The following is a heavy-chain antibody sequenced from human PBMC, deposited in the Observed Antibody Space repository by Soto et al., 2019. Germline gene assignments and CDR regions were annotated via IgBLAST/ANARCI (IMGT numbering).Heavy chain of an antibody. V-gene: IGHV3-11*06. CDR3: ARDQMALRFFEWSNYGMDV. CDR1: GFTFSDYY. J-gene: IGHJ6*02. Sequence: QVQLVESGGGLVKPGGSLRLSCAASGFTFSDYYMSWIRQAPGKGLEWVSYISSSSSYTNYADSVKGRFTISRDNAKNSLYLQMNSLRAEDTAVYYCARDQMALRFFEWSNYGMDVWGQGTTVTVSS. CDR2: ISSSSSYT. D-gene: IGHD3-3*01.